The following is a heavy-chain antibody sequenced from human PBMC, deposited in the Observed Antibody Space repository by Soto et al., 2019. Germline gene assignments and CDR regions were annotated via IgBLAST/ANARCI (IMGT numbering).Heavy chain of an antibody. V-gene: IGHV3-64*01. Sequence: EAQLVESGGGLVQPGGSLRLSCAASGFTFSNYEMHWVRQAPGKGLEYVSGISNNGAHTDYAKSVKGRVTISSDNSENTLYIQMGSLRAEDMALYYCARRGYGSRWPNVYMDVWGKGTTVTGSS. CDR1: GFTFSNYE. CDR2: ISNNGAHT. CDR3: ARRGYGSRWPNVYMDV. D-gene: IGHD6-13*01. J-gene: IGHJ6*03.